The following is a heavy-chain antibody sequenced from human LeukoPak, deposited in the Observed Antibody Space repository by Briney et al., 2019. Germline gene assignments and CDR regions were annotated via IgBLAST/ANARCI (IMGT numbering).Heavy chain of an antibody. D-gene: IGHD4-11*01. CDR2: ISKTGRGI. V-gene: IGHV3-11*04. CDR3: ARDRRWTATTVTYFDY. Sequence: GGSLRLSCAASGFNFSDYFMSWIRQAPGKGLQWLAYISKTGRGIEYAESVRGRFTISRDNTKNSLYLQVNSLRAEDTAVYYCARDRRWTATTVTYFDYWGQGTLVTVSS. CDR1: GFNFSDYF. J-gene: IGHJ4*02.